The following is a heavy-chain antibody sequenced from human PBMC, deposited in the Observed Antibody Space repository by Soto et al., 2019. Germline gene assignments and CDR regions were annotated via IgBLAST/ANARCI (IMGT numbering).Heavy chain of an antibody. Sequence: EVPLVESGGGLIQPGGSLRLSCAASGFTVSSTYMSWVRQAPGRRLEWVAVFYSADTTFYANFAKGRFTISRDNSKNTLYLGMSSLRVEDTGVYYCATRHYHNLDDYWGQGTLVTVSS. CDR2: FYSADTT. CDR1: GFTVSSTY. CDR3: ATRHYHNLDDY. J-gene: IGHJ4*02. V-gene: IGHV3-53*01. D-gene: IGHD4-4*01.